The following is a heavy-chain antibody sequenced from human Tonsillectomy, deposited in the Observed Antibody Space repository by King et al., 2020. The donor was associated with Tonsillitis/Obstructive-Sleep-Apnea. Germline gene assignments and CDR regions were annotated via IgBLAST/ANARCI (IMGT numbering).Heavy chain of an antibody. D-gene: IGHD4-17*01. V-gene: IGHV3-13*05. J-gene: IGHJ2*01. CDR2: IGTAGDP. Sequence: VQLVESGGGLVQPGGSLRLSCAASGFTFSSYDMHWVRQATGKGLEWVSAIGTAGDPYYPGSVKGRFTISRENAKNSLYLQMNSLRAGDTAVYYCARATVTRTVYWYFDLWGRGTLVTVSS. CDR3: ARATVTRTVYWYFDL. CDR1: GFTFSSYD.